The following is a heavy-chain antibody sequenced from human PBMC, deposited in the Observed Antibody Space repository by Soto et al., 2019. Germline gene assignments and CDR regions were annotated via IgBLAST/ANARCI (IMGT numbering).Heavy chain of an antibody. D-gene: IGHD6-19*01. CDR3: ARTAAAVAREINY. V-gene: IGHV3-23*01. CDR2: ISGSAGTT. Sequence: EVQLLESGGDLVQPGGSLRLSCAASGFSFSSYGMTWVRQAAGKGLEWVSGISGSAGTTYYADSVKGRFTISRDNFKDTLYLLMNSLRAEDTAVYYCARTAAAVAREINYWGQGTLVTVSS. J-gene: IGHJ4*02. CDR1: GFSFSSYG.